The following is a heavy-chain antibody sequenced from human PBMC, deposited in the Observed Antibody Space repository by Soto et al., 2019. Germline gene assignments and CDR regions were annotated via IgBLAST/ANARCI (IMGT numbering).Heavy chain of an antibody. CDR2: INSDGSST. V-gene: IGHV3-74*01. D-gene: IGHD3-22*01. Sequence: PGGSLRLSCAASGFTFSSYWMHWVRQAPGKGLVWVSRINSDGSSTSYADSVKGRFTISRDNAKNTLYLQMNSLRAEDTAVYYCARVGYYYDSSGYRLPYFDYWGQGTLVTVSS. CDR3: ARVGYYYDSSGYRLPYFDY. CDR1: GFTFSSYW. J-gene: IGHJ4*02.